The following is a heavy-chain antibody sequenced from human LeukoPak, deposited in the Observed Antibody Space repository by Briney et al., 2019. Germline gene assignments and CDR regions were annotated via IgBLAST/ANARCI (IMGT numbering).Heavy chain of an antibody. J-gene: IGHJ4*02. CDR1: GYSFTPFY. V-gene: IGHV1-2*02. CDR2: IHPRRGDT. CDR3: ARDGDYGTGSYYRGCIDS. D-gene: IGHD3-10*01. Sequence: ASVKVSCKTSGYSFTPFYIHWVRQAPGQGLEWMGWIHPRRGDTNYAQKFQGRVTMTRDTSISTAYLDLSSLRADATAEYYCARDGDYGTGSYYRGCIDSWGQGTPVTVSP.